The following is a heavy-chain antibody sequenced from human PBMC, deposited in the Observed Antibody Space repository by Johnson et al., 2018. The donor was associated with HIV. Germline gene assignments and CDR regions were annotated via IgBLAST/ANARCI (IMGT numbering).Heavy chain of an antibody. CDR3: ARKQWLEIPSDALDV. CDR1: SYW. Sequence: SYWMHWVRQTPGKGLVWVARIYSDGSDTAYADSVKGRFTISRDNAKKTLYLQMNSLRAEDTAVYYCARKQWLEIPSDALDVWGQGTMVTVSS. V-gene: IGHV3-74*03. J-gene: IGHJ3*01. CDR2: IYSDGSDT. D-gene: IGHD6-19*01.